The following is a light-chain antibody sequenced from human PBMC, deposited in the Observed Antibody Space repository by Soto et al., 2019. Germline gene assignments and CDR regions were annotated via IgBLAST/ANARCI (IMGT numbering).Light chain of an antibody. CDR3: QQRSNWPPEIT. CDR1: QSVLYSSNNKNY. V-gene: IGKV4-1*01. CDR2: WAS. J-gene: IGKJ5*01. Sequence: DIVMTQSPDSLAVSLGERATINCTSSQSVLYSSNNKNYLAWYQQKPGQPPKLLIYWASTRESGVPDRFSASGSGTDFTLTISSLEPEDFAVYYCQQRSNWPPEITFGQGTRLEIK.